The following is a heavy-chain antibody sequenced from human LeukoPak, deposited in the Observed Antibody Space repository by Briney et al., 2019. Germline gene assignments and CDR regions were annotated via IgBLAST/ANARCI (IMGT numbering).Heavy chain of an antibody. CDR1: GFTVSSNY. Sequence: GGSLRLSCAAPGFTVSSNYMSWVRQAPGKGLEWVSVIYSGGSTYYADSVKGRFTISRDNSKNTLYLQMNSLRAEDTAVYYCARDPIHCSSTSCYEGNYWGQGTLVTVSS. J-gene: IGHJ4*02. CDR2: IYSGGST. CDR3: ARDPIHCSSTSCYEGNY. V-gene: IGHV3-53*01. D-gene: IGHD2-2*01.